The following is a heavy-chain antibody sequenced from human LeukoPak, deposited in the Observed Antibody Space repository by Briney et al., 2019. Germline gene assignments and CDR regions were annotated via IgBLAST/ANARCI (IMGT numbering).Heavy chain of an antibody. CDR1: GFTFSNYG. D-gene: IGHD2-2*01. J-gene: IGHJ6*03. V-gene: IGHV3-30*03. CDR3: ARVGDIVVVPAAAYMDV. CDR2: ISYDGSNK. Sequence: GRSLRLSCAASGFTFSNYGMHWARQAAGKGLEWVAIISYDGSNKQYADSVRGRFTISRDNAKNSLYLQMNSLRAEDTAVYYCARVGDIVVVPAAAYMDVWGKGTTVTVSS.